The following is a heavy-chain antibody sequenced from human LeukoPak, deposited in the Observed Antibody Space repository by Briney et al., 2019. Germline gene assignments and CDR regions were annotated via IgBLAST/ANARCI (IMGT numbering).Heavy chain of an antibody. V-gene: IGHV4-30-2*01. CDR2: IYHSGST. Sequence: SETLSLTCAVSGGSISSGGYSWSWIRQPPGTGLEWIGYIYHSGSTYYNPSLKSRVTISVDRSKNQFSLKLSSVTAADTAVYYCARIGYYYGMDVWGQGTTVTVSS. CDR3: ARIGYYYGMDV. CDR1: GGSISSGGYS. J-gene: IGHJ6*02. D-gene: IGHD2-21*01.